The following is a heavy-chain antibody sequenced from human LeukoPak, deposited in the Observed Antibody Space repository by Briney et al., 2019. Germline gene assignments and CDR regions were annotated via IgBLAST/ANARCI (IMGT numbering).Heavy chain of an antibody. CDR2: INWNGGST. D-gene: IGHD2-2*01. J-gene: IGHJ6*03. CDR1: GFTFDDYG. V-gene: IGHV3-20*04. Sequence: GGSLRLSCAASGFTFDDYGMSWVRQAPGKGLEWVSGINWNGGSTGYADSVKGRFTISRDNAKNSLYLQMNSLRAEDTALYYCARSSSRRHYYYYYMDVWGKGTTVTVSS. CDR3: ARSSSRRHYYYYYMDV.